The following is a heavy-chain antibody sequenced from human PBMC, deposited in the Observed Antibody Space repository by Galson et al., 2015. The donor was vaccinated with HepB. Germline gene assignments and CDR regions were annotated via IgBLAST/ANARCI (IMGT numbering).Heavy chain of an antibody. Sequence: SLRLSCAASGFTFSDHYMDWVRQAPGKGLEWVGRTRHRAMSYTTEYAASVNGRFIVSRDDSKNSLYLQMNSLKSEDTAMYFCARISTAYDKNYFDFWGQGTLVTVSS. J-gene: IGHJ4*02. V-gene: IGHV3-72*01. D-gene: IGHD2-21*02. CDR1: GFTFSDHY. CDR2: TRHRAMSYTT. CDR3: ARISTAYDKNYFDF.